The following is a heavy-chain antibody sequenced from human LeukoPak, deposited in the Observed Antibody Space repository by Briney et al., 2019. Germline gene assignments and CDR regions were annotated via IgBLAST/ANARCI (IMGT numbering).Heavy chain of an antibody. D-gene: IGHD2-2*01. CDR2: ISGSGGST. CDR1: EFTFSSYA. CDR3: AKDRYCSSTRCYGDFDY. V-gene: IGHV3-23*01. Sequence: GGSLRLSCAASEFTFSSYAMSWVRQAPGKGLEWVTAISGSGGSTYYADSVKGRFTISRDNSKNTLYLQMNSLRAEDTAVYYCAKDRYCSSTRCYGDFDYWGQGTLVTVSS. J-gene: IGHJ4*02.